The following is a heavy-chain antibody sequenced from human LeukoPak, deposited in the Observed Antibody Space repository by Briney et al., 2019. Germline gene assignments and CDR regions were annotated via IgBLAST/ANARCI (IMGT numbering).Heavy chain of an antibody. J-gene: IGHJ6*02. V-gene: IGHV1-18*01. CDR1: GYTFPTYG. CDR2: IPAHNGDT. D-gene: IGHD5-12*01. CDR3: ASSGGIVAMVGGYYYGMDV. Sequence: ASVKLSCKSSGYTFPTYGITWGRQAPGQGLEWMGWIPAHNGDTNYAQNLQGRVTMTTDTSTRTAYMELRSLTSDDTAVYYCASSGGIVAMVGGYYYGMDVWGQGTTVTVSS.